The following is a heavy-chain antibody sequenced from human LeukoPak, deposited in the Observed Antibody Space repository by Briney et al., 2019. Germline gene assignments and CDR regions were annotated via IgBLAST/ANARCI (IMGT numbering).Heavy chain of an antibody. J-gene: IGHJ6*02. D-gene: IGHD5-18*01. CDR3: ARGYIELAGPQDGMDV. V-gene: IGHV3-53*01. Sequence: GSLRLSCAASGFTVSSNYMSWVRQAPGKGLEWVSVIYSGGSTYYADSVKGRFTISRDNSKNTLYLQMNSLRAEDTAVYYCARGYIELAGPQDGMDVWGQGTTVTVSS. CDR2: IYSGGST. CDR1: GFTVSSNY.